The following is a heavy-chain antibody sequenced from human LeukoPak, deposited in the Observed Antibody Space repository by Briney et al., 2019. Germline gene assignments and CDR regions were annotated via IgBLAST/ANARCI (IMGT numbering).Heavy chain of an antibody. CDR2: INPNSGGT. J-gene: IGHJ3*02. V-gene: IGHV1-2*02. CDR1: GYTFTGYY. Sequence: GASVKVSCKASGYTFTGYYMHWVRQAPGQGLEWMGWINPNSGGTNYAQKFQGRVTMTRDTSISTAYMELSSLRSDDTAVYYCARMNLNIVVVPAAIYAFDIWGQGTMVTVSS. CDR3: ARMNLNIVVVPAAIYAFDI. D-gene: IGHD2-2*02.